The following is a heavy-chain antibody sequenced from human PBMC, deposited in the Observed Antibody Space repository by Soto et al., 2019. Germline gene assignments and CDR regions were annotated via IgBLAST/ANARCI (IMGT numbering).Heavy chain of an antibody. CDR3: ARGRYNWQY. V-gene: IGHV4-34*01. Sequence: SETLSLTCAFYVVSFSGYYWSWIRQPPGKGLEWIGEINHSGSTNYNPSLKSRVTISVDTSKKQFSLKLSSVTAADTAVYYCARGRYNWQYWGQGTLVSVSS. J-gene: IGHJ4*02. D-gene: IGHD1-20*01. CDR2: INHSGST. CDR1: VVSFSGYY.